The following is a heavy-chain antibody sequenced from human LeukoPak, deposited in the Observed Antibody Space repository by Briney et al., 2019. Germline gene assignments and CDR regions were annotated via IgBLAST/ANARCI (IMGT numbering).Heavy chain of an antibody. CDR2: IYHSGST. CDR3: ARTITMVRGVIDY. J-gene: IGHJ4*02. CDR1: GGSISSSNW. D-gene: IGHD3-10*01. V-gene: IGHV4-4*02. Sequence: PSETLSLTCAVSGGSISSSNWWSWVRQPPGKGLEWIGEIYHSGSTNYNPSLKSRVTISVDKSKNQFSLKLSSVTAADTAVYYCARTITMVRGVIDYWGQGTLVTVSS.